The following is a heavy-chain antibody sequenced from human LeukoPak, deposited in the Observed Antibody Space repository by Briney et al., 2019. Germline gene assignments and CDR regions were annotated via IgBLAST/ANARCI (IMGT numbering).Heavy chain of an antibody. D-gene: IGHD4-17*01. CDR3: ARSDNYGDYDLDY. Sequence: SETLSLTCTVSGGSISSGSYYWSWIRQPAGKGLEWIGRIYTSGSTNYNPSLKSRVTISVDTSKNQFSLKLSSVTAADTAVYYCARSDNYGDYDLDYWGQGTLVTVSS. J-gene: IGHJ4*02. CDR2: IYTSGST. V-gene: IGHV4-61*02. CDR1: GGSISSGSYY.